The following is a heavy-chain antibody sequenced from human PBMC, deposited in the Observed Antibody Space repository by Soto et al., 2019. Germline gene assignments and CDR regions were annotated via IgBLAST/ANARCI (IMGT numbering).Heavy chain of an antibody. CDR3: ARQRTTVVTQAYFDH. D-gene: IGHD2-21*02. J-gene: IGHJ4*02. Sequence: SESLSLTCMVSVESISSSSYYWGWIRQPPGKGLEWIGSIYYSGRTYYNPSFKSRVTISIDTSKNQFSLKLSSVTATDTAVYYCARQRTTVVTQAYFDHWGQGAPVPVPS. CDR1: VESISSSSYY. CDR2: IYYSGRT. V-gene: IGHV4-39*01.